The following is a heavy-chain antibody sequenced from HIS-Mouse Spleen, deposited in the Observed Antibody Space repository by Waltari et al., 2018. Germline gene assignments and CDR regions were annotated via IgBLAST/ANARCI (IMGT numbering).Heavy chain of an antibody. Sequence: EVQLVESGGGLVQPGGSLRLPCAAPGFTFSSYWMHCVRQAPGKGLVWVSRINSDGSSTSYADSVKGRFTISRDNAKNTLYLQMNSLRAEDTAVYYCARDLELDAFDIWGQGTMVTVSS. CDR2: INSDGSST. J-gene: IGHJ3*02. CDR1: GFTFSSYW. D-gene: IGHD1-1*01. V-gene: IGHV3-74*01. CDR3: ARDLELDAFDI.